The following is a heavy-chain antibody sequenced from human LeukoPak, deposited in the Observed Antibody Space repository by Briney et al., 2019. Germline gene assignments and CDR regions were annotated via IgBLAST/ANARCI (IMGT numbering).Heavy chain of an antibody. CDR2: INPSSGGT. V-gene: IGHV1-2*06. Sequence: ASVKVSCKASGYTFTGYYMHWVRQAPGQGLEWMGRINPSSGGTNYAQKFQGRVTMTRDTSISTAYMELSRLRSDDTAVYYCARLDYGDYGGGDYWGQGTLVTVSS. J-gene: IGHJ4*02. CDR3: ARLDYGDYGGGDY. CDR1: GYTFTGYY. D-gene: IGHD4-17*01.